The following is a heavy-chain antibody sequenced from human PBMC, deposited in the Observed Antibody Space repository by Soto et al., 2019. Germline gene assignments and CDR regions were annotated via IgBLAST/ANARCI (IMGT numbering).Heavy chain of an antibody. D-gene: IGHD5-12*01. V-gene: IGHV1-8*01. CDR2: TNPNSGNT. Sequence: ASVKVSCKASGYTFTSYDINWVRQATGQGLEWLGWTNPNSGNTGYAQKFQGRVTMTRDTSTSTAYMELSSLRSEDTAVYYCARVPSGYGEYYYSYMDVWGKGTTVTVSS. CDR3: ARVPSGYGEYYYSYMDV. CDR1: GYTFTSYD. J-gene: IGHJ6*03.